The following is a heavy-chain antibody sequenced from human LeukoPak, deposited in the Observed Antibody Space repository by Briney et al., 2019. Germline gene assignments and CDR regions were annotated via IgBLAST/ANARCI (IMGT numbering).Heavy chain of an antibody. V-gene: IGHV3-49*04. CDR2: IRSKAYGGTT. J-gene: IGHJ4*02. CDR1: GFTFGDYA. Sequence: QPGRSLRLSCTASGFTFGDYAMSWVRQAPGKGLEWVGFIRSKAYGGTTEYAASVKGRFTISRDDSKSIAYLQMNSLKTEDTAVYYWTREGTSGYFHYFDYWGQGTLVTVSS. D-gene: IGHD3-22*01. CDR3: TREGTSGYFHYFDY.